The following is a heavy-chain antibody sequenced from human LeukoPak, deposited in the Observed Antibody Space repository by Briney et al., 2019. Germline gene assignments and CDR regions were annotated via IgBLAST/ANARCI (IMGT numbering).Heavy chain of an antibody. V-gene: IGHV3-43*01. CDR1: GFTFDDYT. J-gene: IGHJ4*02. CDR2: ISWDGGST. CDR3: AKVESRFLEWLLPDY. D-gene: IGHD3-3*01. Sequence: GGSLRLSCAASGFTFDDYTMHWVRQAPGKGLEWVSLISWDGGSTYYADSVKGRFTISRDNSKNSLYLQMNSPRTEDTALYYCAKVESRFLEWLLPDYWGQGTLVTVSS.